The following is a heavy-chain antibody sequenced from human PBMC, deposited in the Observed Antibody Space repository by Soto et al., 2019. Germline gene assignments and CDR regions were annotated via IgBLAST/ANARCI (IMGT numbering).Heavy chain of an antibody. J-gene: IGHJ6*02. CDR2: TYTGGNS. CDR1: GLSVSEKY. Sequence: GGSLRLSCAASGLSVSEKYMSWVRQGPGKGLEWVSLTYTGGNSYYADFVKGRFIVSRDISKNTLFLHMNSLRAEDTAVYYCAKAYPFIAVASYGMDVWGQGTTVTVSS. V-gene: IGHV3-53*01. D-gene: IGHD6-19*01. CDR3: AKAYPFIAVASYGMDV.